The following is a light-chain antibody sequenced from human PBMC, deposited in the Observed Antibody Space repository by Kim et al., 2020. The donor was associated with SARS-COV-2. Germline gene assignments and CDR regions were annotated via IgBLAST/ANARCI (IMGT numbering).Light chain of an antibody. V-gene: IGKV3-15*01. CDR1: QRISSN. J-gene: IGKJ1*01. CDR2: GAS. Sequence: PGERATLSCRASQRISSNLAWYQQKPGQAPRLLIYGASTRATDIPARFSGSGSGTEFTLTISSLQFEDFAVYYCQQYNRWPPGGTFGQGTKVDIK. CDR3: QQYNRWPPGGT.